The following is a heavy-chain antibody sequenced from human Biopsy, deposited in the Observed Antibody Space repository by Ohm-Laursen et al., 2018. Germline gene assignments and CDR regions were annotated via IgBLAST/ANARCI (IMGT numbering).Heavy chain of an antibody. Sequence: SETLSLTCPLSGDSITRSYWSWIRQPPGKGLEWIGHIYYSVMTNYNPSLQSRVSISVDTSRNQVSLTLSSVTAADTAVYYCARDSGILNYGNFKYYHYYGMDVWGQGTKVTVSS. V-gene: IGHV4-59*01. CDR2: IYYSVMT. J-gene: IGHJ6*02. CDR3: ARDSGILNYGNFKYYHYYGMDV. D-gene: IGHD4-11*01. CDR1: GDSITRSY.